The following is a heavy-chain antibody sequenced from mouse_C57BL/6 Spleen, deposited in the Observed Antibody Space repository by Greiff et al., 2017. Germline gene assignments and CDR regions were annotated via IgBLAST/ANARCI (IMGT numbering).Heavy chain of an antibody. CDR1: GYSFTGYF. Sequence: VQLQQSGPELVKPGDSVKISCKASGYSFTGYFMNWVMQSHGKSLEWIGRINPYNGDTFYNQKFKGKATLTVDKSSSTAHMELRSLTSEDSAVYYCARSAYYSNYVGAMDYWGQGTSGTVSS. J-gene: IGHJ4*01. V-gene: IGHV1-20*01. CDR2: INPYNGDT. CDR3: ARSAYYSNYVGAMDY. D-gene: IGHD2-5*01.